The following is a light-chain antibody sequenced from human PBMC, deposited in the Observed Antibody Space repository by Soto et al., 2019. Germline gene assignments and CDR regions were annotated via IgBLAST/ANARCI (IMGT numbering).Light chain of an antibody. CDR3: QQHGSVPYT. CDR1: QTVGTNA. Sequence: ETVLRQSPGTLSLSPGDRATLSCRASQTVGTNAVVWFQQKPGQAPRLVMYQTSAMDTGIPDRFSVSGSGTDFNLTISRLETEDCAVYYCQQHGSVPYTFGQGTRFEI. CDR2: QTS. J-gene: IGKJ2*01. V-gene: IGKV3-20*01.